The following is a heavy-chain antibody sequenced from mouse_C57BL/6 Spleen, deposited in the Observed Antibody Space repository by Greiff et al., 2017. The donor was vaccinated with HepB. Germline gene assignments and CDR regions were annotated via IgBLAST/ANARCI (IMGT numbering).Heavy chain of an antibody. CDR3: ARSGMGGFDY. D-gene: IGHD2-3*01. Sequence: VQLQQSGAELVRPGTSVKMSCKASGYTFTNYWIGWAKQRPGHGLEWIGDIYPGGGYTNYNEKFKGKATLTADKSSSTAYMQFSSLTSEDSAIYYCARSGMGGFDYWGQGTTLTVSS. J-gene: IGHJ2*01. V-gene: IGHV1-63*01. CDR2: IYPGGGYT. CDR1: GYTFTNYW.